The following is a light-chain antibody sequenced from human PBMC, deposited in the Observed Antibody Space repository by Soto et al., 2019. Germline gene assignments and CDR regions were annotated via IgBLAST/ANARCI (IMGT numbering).Light chain of an antibody. J-gene: IGKJ4*01. CDR1: QSVSSY. Sequence: ETVLTQSPATLSLSPGERATLSCRANQSVSSYLAWYQQKPGQAPRLLIYDASNRATGIPARFSGSGSGTDFTLTISSLEPEDFAVYYCQQRRSWLTFGGGTKVDIK. CDR2: DAS. V-gene: IGKV3-11*01. CDR3: QQRRSWLT.